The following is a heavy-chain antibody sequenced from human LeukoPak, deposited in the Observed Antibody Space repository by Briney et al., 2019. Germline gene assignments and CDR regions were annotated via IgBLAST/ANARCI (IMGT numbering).Heavy chain of an antibody. V-gene: IGHV4-34*01. CDR1: GGSFSGYY. CDR3: ARGPRFLRTGYSSGSRLEANWFDP. D-gene: IGHD6-19*01. Sequence: SETLSLTCAVYGGSFSGYYWSWIRQPPGKGLEWIGEINHSGSTNYNPSLKSRVTISVDTSKNQFSLKLSSVTAADTAVYYCARGPRFLRTGYSSGSRLEANWFDPWGQGTLVTVSS. J-gene: IGHJ5*02. CDR2: INHSGST.